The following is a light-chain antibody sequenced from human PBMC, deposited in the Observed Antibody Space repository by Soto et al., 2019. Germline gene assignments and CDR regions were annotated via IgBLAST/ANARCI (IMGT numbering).Light chain of an antibody. V-gene: IGLV2-14*03. CDR3: SSYTTSSTYV. CDR1: SSDVGGFNY. J-gene: IGLJ1*01. CDR2: DVS. Sequence: QSALTQPASVSGSPGQSIAISFPGTSSDVGGFNYVSWYQQHPGKAPKFMIYDVSSRPSGVSDRFSGSKSGNTASLTISGLQAEDEADYYCSSYTTSSTYVFGTGTKVTVL.